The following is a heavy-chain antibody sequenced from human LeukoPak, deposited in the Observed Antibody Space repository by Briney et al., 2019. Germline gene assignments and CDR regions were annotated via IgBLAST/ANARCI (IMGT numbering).Heavy chain of an antibody. D-gene: IGHD3-22*01. CDR2: ISGSGGNT. CDR3: AKYVYDTSGFIDY. V-gene: IGHV3-23*01. CDR1: GFTFSNYA. Sequence: GGSLRLSCAASGFTFSNYAMNWGRQAPGKGLEWVSSISGSGGNTYYADSVKGRFTISRDNSKNTLYLQMNSLRAEDTAIYYCAKYVYDTSGFIDYWGQGALVTVSS. J-gene: IGHJ4*02.